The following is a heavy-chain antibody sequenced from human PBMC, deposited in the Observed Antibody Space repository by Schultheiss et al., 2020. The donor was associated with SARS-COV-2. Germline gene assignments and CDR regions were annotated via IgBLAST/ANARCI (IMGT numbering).Heavy chain of an antibody. J-gene: IGHJ4*02. CDR1: GFTFSSYA. CDR2: ISYDGSNK. V-gene: IGHV3-30*04. Sequence: GGSLRLSCAASGFTFSSYAMHWVRQAPGKGLEWVAVISYDGSNKYYADSVKGRFTISRDNSKNTLYLQMNSLRAEDTAVYYCARGDAIETRYAYWGQGTLVTVSS. D-gene: IGHD2-21*01. CDR3: ARGDAIETRYAY.